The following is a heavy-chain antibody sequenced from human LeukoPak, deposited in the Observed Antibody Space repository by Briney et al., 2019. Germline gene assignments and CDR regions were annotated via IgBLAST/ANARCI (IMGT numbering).Heavy chain of an antibody. D-gene: IGHD3-3*01. CDR3: TTGFFGVVNDAFDI. V-gene: IGHV3-15*01. J-gene: IGHJ3*02. CDR2: IYSKTDGGTA. Sequence: GGSLRLSCAASGFTFNNAWMNWIRQAPGKGLEWVGRIYSKTDGGTADYAAPVKGRFTISRDDSKNTLWLQMNSLKTEDTAVYYCTTGFFGVVNDAFDIWGQGIMVIVSS. CDR1: GFTFNNAW.